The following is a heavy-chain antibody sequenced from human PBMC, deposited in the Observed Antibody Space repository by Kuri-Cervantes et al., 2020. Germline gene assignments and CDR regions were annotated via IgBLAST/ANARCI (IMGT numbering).Heavy chain of an antibody. CDR1: GYTFTRYT. J-gene: IGHJ6*03. D-gene: IGHD2-2*01. CDR2: INAGNGNT. V-gene: IGHV1-3*01. Sequence: ASVKVSCKASGYTFTRYTISWVRQAPGQGLEWMGWINAGNGNTKYSQKFQGRVTITRDTSASTTYMELSSLRSEDTAVYYCARGPQYRADYYYYYMDVWGKGTTVTVSS. CDR3: ARGPQYRADYYYYYMDV.